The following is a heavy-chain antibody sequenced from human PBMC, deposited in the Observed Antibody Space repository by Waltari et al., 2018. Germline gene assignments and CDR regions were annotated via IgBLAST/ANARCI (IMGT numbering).Heavy chain of an antibody. CDR2: IYYSGST. CDR1: GGSISSYY. V-gene: IGHV4-59*01. Sequence: QVQLQESGPGLVKPSETLSLTCTVSGGSISSYYWSWIRQPPGKGLEWIGYIYYSGSTNYNPSLKSRVTISVDTSKNQFSLKLSSVTAADTAVYYCARALDIGVGARRILWFDPWGQGTLVTVSS. CDR3: ARALDIGVGARRILWFDP. J-gene: IGHJ5*02. D-gene: IGHD1-26*01.